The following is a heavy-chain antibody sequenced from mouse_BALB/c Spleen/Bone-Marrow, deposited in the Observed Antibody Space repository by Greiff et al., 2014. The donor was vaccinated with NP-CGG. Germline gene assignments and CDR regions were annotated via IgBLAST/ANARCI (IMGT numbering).Heavy chain of an antibody. J-gene: IGHJ2*02. CDR3: AKHGGGYFDY. CDR1: GFSLTSYG. V-gene: IGHV2-6-1*01. Sequence: VMLVESGPGLVAPSQSLSITCTISGFSLTSYGAHWVRQPPGKGLEWLTVIWNDGSTTYNSALKSRLTISKDNSKSQVFLKMNSLQTDDTGMYYCAKHGGGYFDYWGQGTSLTVSS. CDR2: IWNDGST.